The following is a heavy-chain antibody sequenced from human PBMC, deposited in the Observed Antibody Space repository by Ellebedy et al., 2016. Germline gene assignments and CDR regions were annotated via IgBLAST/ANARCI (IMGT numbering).Heavy chain of an antibody. J-gene: IGHJ3*02. V-gene: IGHV5-51*01. CDR1: GYSFTSYW. CDR3: ARVTQLWFLGSDAFDI. CDR2: IYPGDSDT. Sequence: ASVKVSCKGSGYSFTSYWIGWVRQTPGKGLEWMGIIYPGDSDTRYSPSFQGQVTISADKSISTAYLQWSSLKASDTAMYYCARVTQLWFLGSDAFDIWGQGTMVTVSS. D-gene: IGHD5-18*01.